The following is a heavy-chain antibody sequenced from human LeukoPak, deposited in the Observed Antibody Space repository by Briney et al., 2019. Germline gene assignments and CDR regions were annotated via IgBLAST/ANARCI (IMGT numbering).Heavy chain of an antibody. CDR1: GFTFSSYW. Sequence: GGSLRLSCAASGFTFSSYWMSWVRQAPGKGLEWVANIKQDGSEKYYVDSVKGRFTISRDNAKNSLCLQMNSLRAEDTAVYYCARVSVRRNRYCSSTSCYNTDYFDYWGQGTLVTVSS. CDR2: IKQDGSEK. V-gene: IGHV3-7*01. CDR3: ARVSVRRNRYCSSTSCYNTDYFDY. J-gene: IGHJ4*02. D-gene: IGHD2-2*02.